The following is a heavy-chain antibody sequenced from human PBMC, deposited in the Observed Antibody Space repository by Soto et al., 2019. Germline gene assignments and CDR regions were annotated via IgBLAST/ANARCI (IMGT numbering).Heavy chain of an antibody. D-gene: IGHD4-17*01. J-gene: IGHJ2*01. CDR2: IIPALGTA. V-gene: IGHV1-69*08. Sequence: QDQLVQSGAEVKKPGSSVKVSCKASGGTFSSHTFSWVRQAPGQGLEWMGRIIPALGTATYAQKFQGRVTITADDSATTVYMGLNSLRSEDTAVYYCARPDFGDYWYFDLWGRGTLVTVSS. CDR1: GGTFSSHT. CDR3: ARPDFGDYWYFDL.